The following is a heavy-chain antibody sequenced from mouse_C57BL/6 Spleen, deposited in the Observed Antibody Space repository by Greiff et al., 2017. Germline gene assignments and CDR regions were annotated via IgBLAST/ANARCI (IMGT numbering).Heavy chain of an antibody. CDR1: GYAFSSYW. J-gene: IGHJ2*01. CDR3: ARGDSSGYGY. V-gene: IGHV1-80*01. Sequence: VKLVESGAELVKPGASVKISCKASGYAFSSYWMNWVKQRPGKGLEWIGQIYPGDGDTNYNGKFKGKATLTADKSSSTAYMQLSSLTSEDSAVYFCARGDSSGYGYWGQGTTLTVSS. CDR2: IYPGDGDT. D-gene: IGHD3-2*02.